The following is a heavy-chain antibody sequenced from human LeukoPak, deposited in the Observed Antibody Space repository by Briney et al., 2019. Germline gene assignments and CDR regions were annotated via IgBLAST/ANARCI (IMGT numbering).Heavy chain of an antibody. Sequence: ASVKVSCKASGGTFSSYAISWVRQAPGQGLEWMGGIIPIFGTANYAQKFQGRVTITADESTSTAYMELSSLRSEDTAVYYCARWGEVYWYFDLWGRGTLVTVSS. J-gene: IGHJ2*01. CDR2: IIPIFGTA. CDR1: GGTFSSYA. CDR3: ARWGEVYWYFDL. V-gene: IGHV1-69*13. D-gene: IGHD3-16*01.